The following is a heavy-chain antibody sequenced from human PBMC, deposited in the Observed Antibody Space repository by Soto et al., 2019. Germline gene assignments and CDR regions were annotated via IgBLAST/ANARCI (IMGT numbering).Heavy chain of an antibody. CDR1: GFTFSSYR. CDR2: ISYDGSNK. V-gene: IGHV3-30*18. CDR3: AKLFGAVRLYYLDY. D-gene: IGHD3-16*01. Sequence: QVQLVESGGGVVQPGRSLRLSCAASGFTFSSYRMHWVRQAPGKGLEWVAVISYDGSNKYYADSVKGRFTISRDNSKNTLYLQMNSLRAEDTALYYCAKLFGAVRLYYLDYWGQGTLVTVSS. J-gene: IGHJ4*02.